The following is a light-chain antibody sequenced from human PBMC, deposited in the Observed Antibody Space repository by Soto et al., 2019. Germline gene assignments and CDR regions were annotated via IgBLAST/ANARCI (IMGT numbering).Light chain of an antibody. CDR1: QSVSSSY. Sequence: EIVLTQSPGTLSSSLGETATLSCRASQSVSSSYLAWYQHKPGQAPRLLIYAASTRATGIPDRFSGSGSGTDFTLSISRLEPEDFAVYYCHQYGSSPQTFGQGTKVDIK. J-gene: IGKJ1*01. CDR3: HQYGSSPQT. CDR2: AAS. V-gene: IGKV3-20*01.